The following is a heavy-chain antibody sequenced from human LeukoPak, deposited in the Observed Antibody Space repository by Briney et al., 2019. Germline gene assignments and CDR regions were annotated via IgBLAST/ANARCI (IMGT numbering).Heavy chain of an antibody. D-gene: IGHD5-18*01. CDR2: INQDGTEK. V-gene: IGHV3-7*01. J-gene: IGHJ4*02. CDR1: GFSFTTYW. CDR3: AKEGYSYGNFDY. Sequence: GGSLRLSCAASGFSFTTYWMSWVRQAPGKGLEWVANINQDGTEKYYVDSVKGRFTIPRDNAKNSLYLQMNSLRAEDTAVYYCAKEGYSYGNFDYWGQGTLVTVSS.